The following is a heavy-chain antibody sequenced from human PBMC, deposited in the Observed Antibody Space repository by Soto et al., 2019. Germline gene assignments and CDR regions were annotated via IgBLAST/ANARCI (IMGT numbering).Heavy chain of an antibody. V-gene: IGHV1-69*08. Sequence: QVQLVQSGAEVKKPGSSVKVSCKASGGTFSSYTISWVRQAPGQGLEWMGRIIPILGIANYSQKFQGRVTLTAHNSASTAYMELSSRRSEDTAVYYCARERGGIDIVVVPAALFQYFDLWGRGTLVTVSS. CDR1: GGTFSSYT. D-gene: IGHD2-2*01. J-gene: IGHJ2*01. CDR3: ARERGGIDIVVVPAALFQYFDL. CDR2: IIPILGIA.